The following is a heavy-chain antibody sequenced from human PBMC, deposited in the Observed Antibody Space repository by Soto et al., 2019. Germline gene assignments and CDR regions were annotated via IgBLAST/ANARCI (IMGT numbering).Heavy chain of an antibody. V-gene: IGHV1-69*13. CDR3: AREISPIRYGDYGVEASYYYGMDL. J-gene: IGHJ6*02. CDR1: GGTFSSYA. Sequence: SVKVSCKASGGTFSSYAISWVRQAPGQGLEWMGGIIPIFGTANYAQKFQGRVTITADESTSTAYMELSSLRPEDTAVYYCAREISPIRYGDYGVEASYYYGMDLWDQGTTVTVSS. CDR2: IIPIFGTA. D-gene: IGHD4-17*01.